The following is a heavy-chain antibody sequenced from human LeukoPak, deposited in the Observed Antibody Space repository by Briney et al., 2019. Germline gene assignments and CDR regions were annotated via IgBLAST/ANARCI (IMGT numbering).Heavy chain of an antibody. CDR1: GFTFTSYS. V-gene: IGHV3-21*01. Sequence: GGSLRLSCAASGFTFTSYSMNWVRQAPGKGLEWVSSISSSSSYINYADSVKGRFTISRDNAKNSLYLQMYSLRAEDTAVYYCARDLYGDYAGGYWGQGTLVTVSS. CDR3: ARDLYGDYAGGY. J-gene: IGHJ4*02. CDR2: ISSSSSYI. D-gene: IGHD4-17*01.